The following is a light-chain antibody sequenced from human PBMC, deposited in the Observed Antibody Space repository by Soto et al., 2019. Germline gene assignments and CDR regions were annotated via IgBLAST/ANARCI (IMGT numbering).Light chain of an antibody. CDR3: SSYTRNSRV. J-gene: IGLJ2*01. V-gene: IGLV2-14*03. CDR1: SSDVGDYKY. Sequence: QSALTQPASVSGSPGQSITISCTGTSSDVGDYKYVSWYQQHPGKVPKLMIYEINNRPSGVSNRFSGSKSGNTASLTISGLQAEDEADYYCSSYTRNSRVFGGGTKLTVL. CDR2: EIN.